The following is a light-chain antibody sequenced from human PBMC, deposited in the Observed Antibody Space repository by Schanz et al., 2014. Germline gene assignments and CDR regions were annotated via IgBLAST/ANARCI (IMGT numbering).Light chain of an antibody. V-gene: IGLV4-69*01. CDR2: VDSTGSH. J-gene: IGLJ3*02. CDR3: QTWDTGIRV. CDR1: SGHSSNA. Sequence: QLVLTQSSSASASLGSSVKLTCTLSSGHSSNAIAWHQQQPGKGPRYLMKVDSTGSHNKGDGIPDRFSGSSSGAERYLTISSLQSEDEADYYCQTWDTGIRVFGGGTKLT.